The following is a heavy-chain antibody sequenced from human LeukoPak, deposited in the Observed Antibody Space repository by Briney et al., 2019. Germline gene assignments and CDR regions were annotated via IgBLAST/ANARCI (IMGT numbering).Heavy chain of an antibody. CDR3: ARDKSGGWRYSGYDYVTFDY. CDR1: GGTFSSYA. J-gene: IGHJ4*02. CDR2: IIPIFGTA. Sequence: ASVKVSCKASGGTFSSYAISWVRQAPGQGLEWMGGIIPIFGTASYAQKFQGRVTITADESTSTAYMELSSLRSEDTAVYYCARDKSGGWRYSGYDYVTFDYWGQGTLVTVSS. D-gene: IGHD5-12*01. V-gene: IGHV1-69*13.